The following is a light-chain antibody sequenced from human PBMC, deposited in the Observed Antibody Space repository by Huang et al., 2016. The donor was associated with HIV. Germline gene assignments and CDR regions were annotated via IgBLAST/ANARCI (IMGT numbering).Light chain of an antibody. CDR2: KSS. CDR1: QSISYW. V-gene: IGKV1-5*03. CDR3: QQYHSYSWT. Sequence: DIQMTQSPSTLSASVGDRVTITCRASQSISYWLAWYQQKPGKAPNLLIYKSSSLQSGVPARVRGSGSGTEVTLTISSLQPDDFASYYCQQYHSYSWTFGQGTKVEIK. J-gene: IGKJ1*01.